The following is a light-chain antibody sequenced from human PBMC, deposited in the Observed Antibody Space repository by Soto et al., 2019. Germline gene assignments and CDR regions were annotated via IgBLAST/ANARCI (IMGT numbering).Light chain of an antibody. Sequence: IQLTQSPSSLSASVGDRVTITCRASQGISSFLAWYQQKPGKAPKLLIYGASTLQSGVPSRFRGSGSGTDFTLTIGSRQPEDFATNYCQQLNSSPIPFGPGTKVDIK. CDR2: GAS. CDR1: QGISSF. CDR3: QQLNSSPIP. V-gene: IGKV1-9*01. J-gene: IGKJ3*01.